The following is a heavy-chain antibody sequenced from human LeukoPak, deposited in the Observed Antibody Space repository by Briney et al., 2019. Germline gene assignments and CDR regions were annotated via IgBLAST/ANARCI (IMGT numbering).Heavy chain of an antibody. CDR1: GFTFSSFW. CDR3: ARDRGWYGVDP. V-gene: IGHV3-74*01. J-gene: IGHJ5*02. D-gene: IGHD6-19*01. CDR2: INSDGSST. Sequence: GGSLRLSYAASGFTFSSFWMHWVRQAPGKGLVWVSRINSDGSSTTYADSVKGRFTISRDNAKNTLYLQMNSLRAEDTAVYYCARDRGWYGVDPWGQGTLVTVSS.